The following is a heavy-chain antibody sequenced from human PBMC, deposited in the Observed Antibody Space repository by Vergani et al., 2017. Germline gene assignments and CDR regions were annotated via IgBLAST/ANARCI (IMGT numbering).Heavy chain of an antibody. CDR3: ARDSRGSIQPKGFDP. D-gene: IGHD2-15*01. Sequence: QVQLQESGPGLVKPSQTLSLTCTVSGGPISSGGYYWSWIRQHPGKGLEWIGYIYYSGSTYYNPSLKSRVTISVDTSKNQFSLKLSSVTAADTAVYYCARDSRGSIQPKGFDPWGQGTLVTVSS. CDR2: IYYSGST. V-gene: IGHV4-31*03. CDR1: GGPISSGGYY. J-gene: IGHJ5*02.